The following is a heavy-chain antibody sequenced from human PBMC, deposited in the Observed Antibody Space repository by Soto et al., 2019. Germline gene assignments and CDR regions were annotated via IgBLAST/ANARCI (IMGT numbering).Heavy chain of an antibody. CDR1: GYTFTGYY. D-gene: IGHD6-13*01. V-gene: IGHV1-2*02. CDR2: INPNSGGT. J-gene: IGHJ5*02. Sequence: ASVKVSCKASGYTFTGYYMHWVLQAPGQGLEWMGWINPNSGGTNYAQKFQGRVTMTRDTSISTAYMELSRLRSDDTAVYYCARVGVRSWYRDMNWFDPWGQGTLVTVSS. CDR3: ARVGVRSWYRDMNWFDP.